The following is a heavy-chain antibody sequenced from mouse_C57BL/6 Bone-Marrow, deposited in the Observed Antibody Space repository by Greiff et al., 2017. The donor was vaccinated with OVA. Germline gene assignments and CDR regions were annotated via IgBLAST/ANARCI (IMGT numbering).Heavy chain of an antibody. V-gene: IGHV10-1*01. J-gene: IGHJ3*01. Sequence: EVKLMESGGGLVQPKGSLKLSCAASGFSFNTYAMNWVRQAPGKGLEWVARIRSKSNNYATYYADSVKDRFTISRDDSESMLYLQMNNLKTEDTAMYYCVRQLRLVFAYWGQGTLVTVSA. CDR2: IRSKSNNYAT. CDR3: VRQLRLVFAY. D-gene: IGHD3-2*02. CDR1: GFSFNTYA.